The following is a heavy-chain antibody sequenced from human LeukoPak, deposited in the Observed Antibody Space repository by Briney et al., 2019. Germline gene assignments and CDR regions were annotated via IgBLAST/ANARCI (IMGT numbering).Heavy chain of an antibody. V-gene: IGHV4-61*01. D-gene: IGHD7-27*01. CDR1: GGSISSSSYY. J-gene: IGHJ4*02. CDR2: IYYSGST. Sequence: PSETLSLTCTVSGGSISSSSYYWSWIRQPPGKGLEWIGYIYYSGSTNYNPSLKSRVTISVDTSKNQFSLKLSSVTAADTAVYYCARGPETGESFDYWGQGTLVTVSS. CDR3: ARGPETGESFDY.